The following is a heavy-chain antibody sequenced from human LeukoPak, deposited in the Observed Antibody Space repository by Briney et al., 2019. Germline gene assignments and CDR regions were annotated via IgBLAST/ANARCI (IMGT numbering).Heavy chain of an antibody. CDR3: ARSTSSGWDHLDY. D-gene: IGHD6-19*01. Sequence: ASVKVSCKASGYTFTSYYMHWVRQAPGQGLEWMGRIIPILGIANYAQKFQGRVTITADKSTSTAYMELSSLRSEDTAVYYCARSTSSGWDHLDYWGQGTLVTVSS. CDR1: GYTFTSYY. V-gene: IGHV1-69*02. CDR2: IIPILGIA. J-gene: IGHJ4*02.